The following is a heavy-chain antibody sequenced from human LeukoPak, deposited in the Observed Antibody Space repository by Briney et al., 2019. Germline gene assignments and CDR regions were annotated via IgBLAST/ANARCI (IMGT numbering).Heavy chain of an antibody. CDR2: IIPIVGAG. D-gene: IGHD5-24*01. Sequence: SVKVSCKASGGAFISFMISWVRPAPGQGLEWMGGIIPIVGAGNYAQKFQDKVIITADESSNTAFLEVTSLKSEDTAMYFCGIRDGYKIDWGQGTLVTVSS. J-gene: IGHJ4*02. CDR1: GGAFISFM. CDR3: GIRDGYKID. V-gene: IGHV1-69*13.